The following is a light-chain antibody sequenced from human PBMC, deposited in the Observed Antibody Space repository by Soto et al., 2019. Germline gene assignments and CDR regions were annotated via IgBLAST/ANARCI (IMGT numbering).Light chain of an antibody. V-gene: IGLV2-14*01. Sequence: QSALTQPASVSGSPGQSITISCTGTSSDVGGYNYVSWYQQHPGKAPKLMIYGVSNRPSGVSNRFSGSKSGNTASLTISGLQAEDEADYYCISYTGSSTPYVFGTGTKLTVL. CDR3: ISYTGSSTPYV. CDR2: GVS. J-gene: IGLJ1*01. CDR1: SSDVGGYNY.